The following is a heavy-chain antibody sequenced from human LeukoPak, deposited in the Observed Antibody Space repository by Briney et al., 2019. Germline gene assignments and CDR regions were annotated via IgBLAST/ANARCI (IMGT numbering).Heavy chain of an antibody. J-gene: IGHJ4*02. D-gene: IGHD2/OR15-2a*01. CDR2: FDPEDGET. CDR3: VVSNIGTSDRVY. V-gene: IGHV1-24*01. CDR1: GYTLTELS. Sequence: GASVKVSCKVSGYTLTELSMHWVRQAPGKGLEWMGGFDPEDGETIYAQKFQGRVTMTEDTSTDTAYMELSSLRSEDTAVYYCVVSNIGTSDRVYWGQGTLVTVSS.